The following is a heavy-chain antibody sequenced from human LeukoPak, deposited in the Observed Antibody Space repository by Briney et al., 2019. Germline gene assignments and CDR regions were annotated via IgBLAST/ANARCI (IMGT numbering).Heavy chain of an antibody. CDR2: VYSDGGT. D-gene: IGHD3-10*01. CDR1: GGSISSSY. CDR3: ARGPREKLWTRMFDY. J-gene: IGHJ4*02. Sequence: PSETLSLTCAVSGGSISSSYWSWIRQPAGKGLEWIGRVYSDGGTNYSPSLKSRVFMSVDTSKNQFSLTVTSVTAADAAMYYCARGPREKLWTRMFDYWGQGTLVTVSS. V-gene: IGHV4-4*07.